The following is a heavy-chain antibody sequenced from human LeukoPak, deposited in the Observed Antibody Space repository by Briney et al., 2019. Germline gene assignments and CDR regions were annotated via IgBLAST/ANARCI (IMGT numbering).Heavy chain of an antibody. Sequence: GGSLRLSCAASGFTFSNYWLTWVRQAQGGGREWVANIKQDGSTKYYVDSVKGRFTVSRDNAKNSVYLQMNSLTVEDTAVYYCARIGYSSSSLDYWGQGTLVTVSS. D-gene: IGHD6-6*01. J-gene: IGHJ4*02. CDR3: ARIGYSSSSLDY. V-gene: IGHV3-7*01. CDR1: GFTFSNYW. CDR2: IKQDGSTK.